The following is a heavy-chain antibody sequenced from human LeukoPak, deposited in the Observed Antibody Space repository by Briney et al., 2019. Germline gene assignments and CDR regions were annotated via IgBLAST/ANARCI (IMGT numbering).Heavy chain of an antibody. J-gene: IGHJ4*02. CDR1: GYSFTSYW. V-gene: IGHV5-51*01. CDR2: IYPGDSDT. D-gene: IGHD6-13*01. CDR3: ARRAAWTAAAGHFDY. Sequence: GESLKISCKGSGYSFTSYWIGWVRQMPGKGLEWMEIIYPGDSDTRYSPSFQGQVTISADKSISTAYLQWSSLKASDTAMYYCARRAAWTAAAGHFDYWGQGTLVTVSS.